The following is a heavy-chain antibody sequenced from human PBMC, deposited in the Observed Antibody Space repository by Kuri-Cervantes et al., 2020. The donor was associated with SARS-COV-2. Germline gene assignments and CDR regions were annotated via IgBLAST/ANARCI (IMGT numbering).Heavy chain of an antibody. Sequence: SLKISCAASGFTFDGYAMHWVRQAPGKGLEWVSGISWNSGSIGYADSVKGRFTISRDNAKNTLYLQMNSLRAEDTAVYYCASGPSGYFQHWGQGTLVTVSS. CDR2: ISWNSGSI. CDR3: ASGPSGYFQH. J-gene: IGHJ1*01. V-gene: IGHV3-9*01. D-gene: IGHD3-10*01. CDR1: GFTFDGYA.